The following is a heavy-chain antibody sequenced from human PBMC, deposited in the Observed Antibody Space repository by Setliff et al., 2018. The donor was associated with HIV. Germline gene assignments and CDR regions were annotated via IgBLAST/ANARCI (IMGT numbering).Heavy chain of an antibody. V-gene: IGHV1-2*04. CDR2: VNPDNGGT. D-gene: IGHD3-10*01. J-gene: IGHJ3*02. Sequence: GASVKVSCKASGYTFTGYYIHWVRQAPGQGLEWMGWVNPDNGGTNYAQRFQGSVTMTSDTSISTAYMALNRLTSDDTAVYYCARTDGGAIHDAFDIWGQGTMVTVSS. CDR1: GYTFTGYY. CDR3: ARTDGGAIHDAFDI.